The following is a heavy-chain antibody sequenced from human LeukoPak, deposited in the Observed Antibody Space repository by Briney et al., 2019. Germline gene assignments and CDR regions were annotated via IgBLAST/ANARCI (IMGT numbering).Heavy chain of an antibody. D-gene: IGHD3-22*01. CDR1: GYTFTGYY. CDR3: ARSTAYHYDSSQGPQRINDQRGFDY. V-gene: IGHV1-2*02. CDR2: INPNSGGT. J-gene: IGHJ4*02. Sequence: ASVKVSCKASGYTFTGYYMHWVRQAPGQGLEWMGWINPNSGGTNYAQKFQGRVTMTRDTSISTAYMELSRLRSDDTAVYYCARSTAYHYDSSQGPQRINDQRGFDYWGQGTLVTVSS.